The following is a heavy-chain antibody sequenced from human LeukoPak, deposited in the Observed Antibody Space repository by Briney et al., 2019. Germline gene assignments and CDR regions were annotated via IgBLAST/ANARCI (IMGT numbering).Heavy chain of an antibody. CDR3: ARDYRYGDYADY. CDR2: INRNGTT. CDR1: GESFSGYY. D-gene: IGHD4-17*01. J-gene: IGHJ4*02. Sequence: SETLSLTCAVYGESFSGYYWSWIRRPPGKGLEWIGEINRNGTTNYNPSLKSRVTISIDTSKNQFSLKLTSVTATDTAVYYCARDYRYGDYADYWGQGTLVTVSS. V-gene: IGHV4-34*01.